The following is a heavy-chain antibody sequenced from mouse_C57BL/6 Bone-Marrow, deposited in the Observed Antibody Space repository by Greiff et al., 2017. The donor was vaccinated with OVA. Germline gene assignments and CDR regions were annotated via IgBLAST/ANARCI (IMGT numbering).Heavy chain of an antibody. D-gene: IGHD2-4*01. CDR2: INPYNGGT. CDR1: GYTFTDYY. V-gene: IGHV1-19*01. Sequence: VQLKQSGPVLVKPGASVKMSCKASGYTFTDYYMNWVKQSHGKSLEWIGVINPYNGGTSYNQKFKGKATLTVDKSSSTAYMELNSLTSEDSAVYYCARFDYDEGWAMDYWGQGTSVTVSS. CDR3: ARFDYDEGWAMDY. J-gene: IGHJ4*01.